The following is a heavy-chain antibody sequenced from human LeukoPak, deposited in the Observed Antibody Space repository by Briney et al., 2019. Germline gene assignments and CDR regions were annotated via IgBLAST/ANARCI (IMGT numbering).Heavy chain of an antibody. CDR1: DDSIRSSSFY. V-gene: IGHV4-39*07. J-gene: IGHJ4*02. CDR2: IYYSGNT. Sequence: SETLSLTCIVSDDSIRSSSFYWGWIRQPPGKGLEWIGSIYYSGNTYYSPSLKSRVTISVDRSKNQFSLKLSSVTAADTAVYYCARDLILDYWGQGTLVTVSS. CDR3: ARDLILDY.